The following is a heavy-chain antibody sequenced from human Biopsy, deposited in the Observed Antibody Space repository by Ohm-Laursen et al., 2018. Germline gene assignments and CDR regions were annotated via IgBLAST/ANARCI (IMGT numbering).Heavy chain of an antibody. CDR2: INPHSGTT. CDR3: AKGQDLRGGAEYFQH. CDR1: EYTFTGQY. D-gene: IGHD2-15*01. Sequence: ASVKVSCKASEYTFTGQYLHWVPPPPPPRPAWLGWINPHSGTTKSAQDFQGRVTMTRDTSITTAYMELRRLRSDDTAVYYCAKGQDLRGGAEYFQHWGQGALVTVSS. J-gene: IGHJ1*01. V-gene: IGHV1-2*02.